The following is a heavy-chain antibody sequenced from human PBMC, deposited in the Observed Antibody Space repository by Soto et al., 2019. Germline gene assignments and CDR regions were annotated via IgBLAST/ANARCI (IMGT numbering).Heavy chain of an antibody. Sequence: GGSLRLSCAASGFTFSSYGMHWVRQAPGKGLEWVAVISYDGSNKYYADSVKGRFTISRDNSKNTLYPQMNSLRAEDTAVYYCAKSSDPYDLRGYYYYGMDVGGQGTTVTVSS. V-gene: IGHV3-30*18. CDR3: AKSSDPYDLRGYYYYGMDV. D-gene: IGHD5-12*01. J-gene: IGHJ6*02. CDR2: ISYDGSNK. CDR1: GFTFSSYG.